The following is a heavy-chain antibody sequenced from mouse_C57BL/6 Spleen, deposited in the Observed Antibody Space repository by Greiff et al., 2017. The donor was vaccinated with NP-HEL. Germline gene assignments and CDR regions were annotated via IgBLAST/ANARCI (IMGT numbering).Heavy chain of an antibody. CDR1: GFTFSDYG. CDR3: SRGWLLPAWFAY. V-gene: IGHV5-17*01. CDR2: ISSGSSTI. J-gene: IGHJ3*01. D-gene: IGHD2-3*01. Sequence: EVQGVESGGGLVKPGGSLKLSCAASGFTFSDYGMHWVRQAPEKGLEWVAYISSGSSTIYYADPVKGRFTISRDNAKNTLFLQMTSLRSEDTAMYYCSRGWLLPAWFAYWGQGTLVTVSA.